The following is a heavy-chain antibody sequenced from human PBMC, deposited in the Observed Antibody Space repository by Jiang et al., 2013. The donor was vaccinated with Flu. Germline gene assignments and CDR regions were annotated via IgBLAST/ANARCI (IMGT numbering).Heavy chain of an antibody. V-gene: IGHV1-46*01. J-gene: IGHJ3*02. CDR2: INPSGGST. CDR3: ARDLDGYNLISTPSDAFDI. Sequence: GAEVKKPGASVKVSCKASGYTFTSYYMHWVRQAPGQGLEWMGIINPSGGSTSYAQKFQGRVTMTRDTSTSTVYMELSSLRSEDTAVYYCARDLDGYNLISTPSDAFDIWAKGQWSPSLQ. D-gene: IGHD5-24*01. CDR1: GYTFTSYY.